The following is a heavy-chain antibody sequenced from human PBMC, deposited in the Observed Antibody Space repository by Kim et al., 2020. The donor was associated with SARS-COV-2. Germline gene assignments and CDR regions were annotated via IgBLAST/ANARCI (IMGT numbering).Heavy chain of an antibody. CDR1: GFTFSSYS. Sequence: GGSLRLSCAASGFTFSSYSMNWVRQAPGKGLEWVSSIKSSSSYIYYADSVKGRFTISRDNAKNSLYLQMNSLRAEDTAVYYCARGVVEWGDYGDYGETDYWGQGTLVPVSS. CDR3: ARGVVEWGDYGDYGETDY. CDR2: IKSSSSYI. D-gene: IGHD4-17*01. V-gene: IGHV3-21*01. J-gene: IGHJ4*02.